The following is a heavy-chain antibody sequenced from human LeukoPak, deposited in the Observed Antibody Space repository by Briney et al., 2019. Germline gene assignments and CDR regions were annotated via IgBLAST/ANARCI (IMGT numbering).Heavy chain of an antibody. J-gene: IGHJ6*02. Sequence: ASVKVSCKASGYTFTSYGISWVRQAPGQGLEWMGWISAYNGNTNYAQKLQGGVTMTTDTSTSAAYMELRSLRSDDTAVYYCAREGDIVVVPAAIDYYYYGMDVWGQGTTVTVSS. V-gene: IGHV1-18*01. CDR2: ISAYNGNT. CDR3: AREGDIVVVPAAIDYYYYGMDV. D-gene: IGHD2-2*01. CDR1: GYTFTSYG.